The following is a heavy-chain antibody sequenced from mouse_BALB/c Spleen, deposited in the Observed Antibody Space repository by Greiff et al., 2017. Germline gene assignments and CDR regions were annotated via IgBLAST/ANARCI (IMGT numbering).Heavy chain of an antibody. CDR3: ARDSLYYAMDY. V-gene: IGHV5-15*02. Sequence: EVMLVESGGGLVQPGGSRKLSCAASGFTFSDYGMAWVRQAPGKGPEWVAYISNLAYSIYYADTVTGRFTISRENAKNTLYLEMSSLRSEDTAMYYCARDSLYYAMDYWGQGTSVTVSS. CDR1: GFTFSDYG. J-gene: IGHJ4*01. CDR2: ISNLAYSI.